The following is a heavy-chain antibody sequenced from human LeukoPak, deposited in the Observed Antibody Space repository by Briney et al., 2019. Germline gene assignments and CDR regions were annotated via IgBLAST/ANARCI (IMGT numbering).Heavy chain of an antibody. CDR2: IYYSGST. J-gene: IGHJ3*02. D-gene: IGHD3-16*01. CDR3: ARYEKAVLDAFDI. V-gene: IGHV4-39*01. CDR1: GGSISSSSYY. Sequence: MPSETLSLTCTVSGGSISSSSYYWGWIRQPPGKGLEWIGSIYYSGSTYYNPSLKSRVTISVDTSKNQFSLKLSSVTAADTAVYYCARYEKAVLDAFDIWGQGTMVTVSS.